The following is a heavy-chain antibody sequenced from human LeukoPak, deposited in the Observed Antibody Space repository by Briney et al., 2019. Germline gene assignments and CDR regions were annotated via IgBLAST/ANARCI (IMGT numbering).Heavy chain of an antibody. D-gene: IGHD6-19*01. CDR2: IYYSGST. Sequence: PSETLSLTCTVSGGSFSSSSYYWGWLRQPPGKGLEWIGSIYYSGSTYYNPSLKSRVTISVDTSKNQFSLKLSSVTAADTAVYYCARDIIDSGWYDWFDPWGQGTLVTVSS. V-gene: IGHV4-39*07. J-gene: IGHJ5*02. CDR1: GGSFSSSSYY. CDR3: ARDIIDSGWYDWFDP.